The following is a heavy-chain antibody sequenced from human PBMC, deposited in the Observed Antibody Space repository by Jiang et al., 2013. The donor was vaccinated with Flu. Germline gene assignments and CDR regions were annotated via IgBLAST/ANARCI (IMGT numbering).Heavy chain of an antibody. CDR1: GYTFTSYG. J-gene: IGHJ3*02. CDR2: ISAYNGNT. D-gene: IGHD3-16*01. CDR3: ARDLPVGLGEFPVDI. Sequence: AEVKKPGASVKVSCKASGYTFTSYGISWVRQAPGQGLEWMGWISAYNGNTNYAQKLQGRVTMTTDTSTSTAYMELRSLRSDDTAVYYCARDLPVGLGEFPVDIWGQGTMVTVSS. V-gene: IGHV1-18*01.